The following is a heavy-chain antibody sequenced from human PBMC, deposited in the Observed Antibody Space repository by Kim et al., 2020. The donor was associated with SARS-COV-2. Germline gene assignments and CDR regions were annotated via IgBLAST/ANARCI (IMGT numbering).Heavy chain of an antibody. CDR1: GHTFNTYW. D-gene: IGHD6-25*01. CDR2: IYPDDSDP. CDR3: GTASGAANEFYYGMDV. V-gene: IGHV5-51*01. Sequence: GESLKISCKASGHTFNTYWIAWVRQMPGKGLEWMGMIYPDDSDPRYSPSFQGQVTISADKSLATAYMEWSSLKASDTAVSYCGTASGAANEFYYGMDVWGQGTTVTVSS. J-gene: IGHJ6*02.